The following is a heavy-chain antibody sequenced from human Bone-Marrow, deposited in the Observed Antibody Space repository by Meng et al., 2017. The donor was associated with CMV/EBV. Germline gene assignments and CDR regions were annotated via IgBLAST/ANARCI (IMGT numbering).Heavy chain of an antibody. D-gene: IGHD3-22*01. J-gene: IGHJ3*02. CDR1: GLTFSNYG. V-gene: IGHV3-30*02. CDR2: IRHDGANE. CDR3: ARARFDSSGFFSVNDAFDI. Sequence: GESLKISCAASGLTFSNYGMHWVRQAPGKGLEWVAFIRHDGANEYYADSVKGRFTISRDNSKNTLYLQMNSLRAEDTAVYYCARARFDSSGFFSVNDAFDIWGQGTMVTVSS.